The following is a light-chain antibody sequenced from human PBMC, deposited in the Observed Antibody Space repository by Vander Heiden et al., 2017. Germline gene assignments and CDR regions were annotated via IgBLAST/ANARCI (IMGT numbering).Light chain of an antibody. CDR2: DAS. CDR3: QQYDSLPIT. CDR1: HDSSDF. Sequence: DSRRTHSPSSLSASVGDRVTITCQASHDSSDFLKWYKQKPGKAPKLLIYDASSLEAGVPSRFRGSGSGAEFTLTITRLQPEDIATYYCQQYDSLPITFGQGTRLDIK. J-gene: IGKJ5*01. V-gene: IGKV1-33*01.